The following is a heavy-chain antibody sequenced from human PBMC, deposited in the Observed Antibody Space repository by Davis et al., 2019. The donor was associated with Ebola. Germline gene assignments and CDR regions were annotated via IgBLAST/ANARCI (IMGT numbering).Heavy chain of an antibody. CDR3: ARGQADYGSGSYYDLYGMDV. V-gene: IGHV1-18*01. CDR1: GYTFTSYG. CDR2: ISAYNGNT. Sequence: ASVKVSCKASGYTFTSYGISWVRQAPGQGLEWMGWISAYNGNTNYAQKLQGRVTMTTDTSTSTAYMELRSLRSDDTAVYYCARGQADYGSGSYYDLYGMDVWGQGTTVTVSS. D-gene: IGHD3-10*01. J-gene: IGHJ6*02.